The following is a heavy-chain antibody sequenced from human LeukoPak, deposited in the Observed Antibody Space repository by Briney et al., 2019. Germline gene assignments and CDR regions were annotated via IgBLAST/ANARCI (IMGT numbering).Heavy chain of an antibody. CDR2: INPDGSSI. Sequence: PGGSLRLSCAASGFVFSNYWMYWVRQAPGRGLVWVSRINPDGSSIGYADFVRGRFTISRDNAKNTLFLQMNSLTVEDTDMYYCGRDLSWGSTDYWGQGTLVTVSS. CDR1: GFVFSNYW. D-gene: IGHD3-16*01. J-gene: IGHJ4*02. CDR3: GRDLSWGSTDY. V-gene: IGHV3-74*01.